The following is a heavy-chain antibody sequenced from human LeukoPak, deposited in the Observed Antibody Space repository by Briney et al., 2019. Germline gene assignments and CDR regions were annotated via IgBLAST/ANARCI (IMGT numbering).Heavy chain of an antibody. J-gene: IGHJ3*02. V-gene: IGHV3-7*01. D-gene: IGHD2-8*01. CDR2: IKQDGSAK. CDR1: GFTFSGFS. CDR3: ARVNPLMAPGAFDI. Sequence: GGSLRLSCAASGFTFSGFSMSWVRQAPGKGLAWVANIKQDGSAKYYMDSVKGRFTISRDNAKNSLYLQMNSLGAEDTAVYYCARVNPLMAPGAFDIWGQGTMVAVSS.